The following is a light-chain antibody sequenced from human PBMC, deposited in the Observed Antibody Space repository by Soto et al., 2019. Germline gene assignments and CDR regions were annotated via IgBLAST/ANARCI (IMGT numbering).Light chain of an antibody. CDR2: EVS. CDR3: CSYAGSSPSYV. Sequence: QSALTQPASVSGSPGQSITISCTGTSSDVGNYRFVSWYQQHPDKAPKVMIYEVSQRPSGVSDRFSGSKSGNTASLTISGLQAEDEADYYCCSYAGSSPSYVFGAGTKVT. V-gene: IGLV2-23*02. CDR1: SSDVGNYRF. J-gene: IGLJ1*01.